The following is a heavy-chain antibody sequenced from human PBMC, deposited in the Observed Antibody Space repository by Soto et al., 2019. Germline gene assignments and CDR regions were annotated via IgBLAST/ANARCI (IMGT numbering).Heavy chain of an antibody. V-gene: IGHV3-23*01. CDR2: ISGSGGST. CDR3: ARDRRASFDY. Sequence: GGSLRLSCAASVFTFSSDAMSWVRQAPGKGLEWVSAISGSGGSTYYADSVKGRFTISRDNSKSTLYLQMNSLRAEDTAVYYCARDRRASFDYWGQGTLVTVSS. CDR1: VFTFSSDA. J-gene: IGHJ4*02.